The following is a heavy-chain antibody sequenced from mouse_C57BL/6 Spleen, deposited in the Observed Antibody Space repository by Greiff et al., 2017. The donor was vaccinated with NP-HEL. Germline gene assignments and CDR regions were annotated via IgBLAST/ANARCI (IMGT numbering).Heavy chain of an antibody. J-gene: IGHJ4*01. CDR2: IRLKSDNYAT. Sequence: EVKLMESGGGLVQPGGSMKLSCVASGFTFSNYWMNWVRQSPEKGLEWVAQIRLKSDNYATHYAESVKGRFTISRDDSKSSVYLQMNNLRAEDTGIYYCTGHILSMMVTAYYAMDYWGQGTSVTVSS. CDR1: GFTFSNYW. D-gene: IGHD2-3*01. CDR3: TGHILSMMVTAYYAMDY. V-gene: IGHV6-3*01.